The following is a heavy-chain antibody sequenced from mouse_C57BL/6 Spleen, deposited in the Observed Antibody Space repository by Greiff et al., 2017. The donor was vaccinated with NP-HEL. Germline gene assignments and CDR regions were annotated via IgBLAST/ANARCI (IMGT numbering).Heavy chain of an antibody. D-gene: IGHD2-3*01. V-gene: IGHV10-1*01. J-gene: IGHJ4*01. CDR2: IRSKSNNYAT. CDR3: VRHYDGYYDAMDY. Sequence: EVMLVESGGGLVQPKGSLKLSCAASGFSFNTYAMNWVRQAPGKGLEWVARIRSKSNNYATYYADSVKDRFTISRDDSESMLYLQMNNLKTEDTAMYYCVRHYDGYYDAMDYWGQGTSVTVSS. CDR1: GFSFNTYA.